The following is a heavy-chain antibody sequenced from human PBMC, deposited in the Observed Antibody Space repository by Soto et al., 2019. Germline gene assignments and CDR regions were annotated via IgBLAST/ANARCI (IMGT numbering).Heavy chain of an antibody. D-gene: IGHD3-16*01. J-gene: IGHJ3*02. CDR3: AKDLGDGGRGAFDI. Sequence: QVQLVESGGGVVQPGRSLRLSCAASGFTFSSYGMHWVRQAPGKGLEWVALISYDGSNKYYADSVKARFTISRDNSKNALYLQMHRLRPEETAVYYCAKDLGDGGRGAFDIWGQGLMVTVPS. CDR1: GFTFSSYG. CDR2: ISYDGSNK. V-gene: IGHV3-30*18.